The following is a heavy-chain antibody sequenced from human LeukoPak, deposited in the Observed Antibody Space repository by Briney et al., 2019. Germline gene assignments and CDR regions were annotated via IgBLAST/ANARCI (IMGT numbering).Heavy chain of an antibody. J-gene: IGHJ6*02. CDR2: IASDGSHT. CDR1: GFTFSTYF. V-gene: IGHV3-30-3*01. Sequence: GGSLRLSCAASGFTFSTYFMHWVRQAPGKGLEWVADIASDGSHTFYVESVKGRFTISRDNAKNSLYLQMNSLRAEDTAVYYCARDPSSSSWPYYYYYGMDVWGQGTTVTVSS. D-gene: IGHD6-13*01. CDR3: ARDPSSSSWPYYYYYGMDV.